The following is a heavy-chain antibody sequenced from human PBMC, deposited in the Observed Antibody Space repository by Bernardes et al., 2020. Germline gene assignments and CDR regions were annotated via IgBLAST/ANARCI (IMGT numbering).Heavy chain of an antibody. CDR3: ATLGSGYHPRNYFDY. J-gene: IGHJ4*02. CDR2: ISGSAFST. Sequence: GGSLRLSCVASGFTFSSSAMTWVRQAPGKGLEWVSTISGSAFSTYYADSVKGRFTISKDNSKNTLYLQMNSLRAEDTAVYYCATLGSGYHPRNYFDYWGQGTLVTVSS. V-gene: IGHV3-23*01. D-gene: IGHD5-12*01. CDR1: GFTFSSSA.